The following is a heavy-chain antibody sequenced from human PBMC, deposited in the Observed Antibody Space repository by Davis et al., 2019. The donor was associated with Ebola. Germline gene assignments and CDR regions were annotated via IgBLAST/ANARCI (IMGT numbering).Heavy chain of an antibody. D-gene: IGHD1-7*01. CDR1: GFTFSYCD. J-gene: IGHJ4*02. CDR2: IGHGGDT. V-gene: IGHV3-23*01. Sequence: PSETLSLTCAASGFTFSYCDMSWVRQAPGKGLQWVSAIGHGGDTWYADSVRGRFTISRDNSRNTLDLQMSDVRAEDTAIYYCAKRGRQGRGTTDFDNWGQGTRVTVSS. CDR3: AKRGRQGRGTTDFDN.